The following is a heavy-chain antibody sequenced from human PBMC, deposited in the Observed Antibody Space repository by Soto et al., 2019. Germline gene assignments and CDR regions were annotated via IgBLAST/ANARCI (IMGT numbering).Heavy chain of an antibody. CDR1: GFTVSSNY. D-gene: IGHD2-2*01. J-gene: IGHJ6*02. V-gene: IGHV3-66*01. CDR3: ASDRLVVVPAAIYYYGMDV. CDR2: FYSGGST. Sequence: EVQLVESGGGLVQPGGSLRLSCAASGFTVSSNYMSWVRQAPGKGLEWVSVFYSGGSTYYADSVKGRFTISRDNSKNTLYLQMNSLRAEDTAVYYCASDRLVVVPAAIYYYGMDVWGQGTTVTVSS.